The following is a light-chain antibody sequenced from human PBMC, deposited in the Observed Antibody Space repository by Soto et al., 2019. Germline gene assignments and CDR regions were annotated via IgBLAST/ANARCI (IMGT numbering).Light chain of an antibody. J-gene: IGKJ1*01. CDR1: QSISSN. CDR3: LQTYSTWT. CDR2: AAS. Sequence: DIQMTQSPSSLSASVGDRVTVTCRASQSISSNLSWYQQKPGKATKLLIYAASSLQSGVPTRFSGSGSGTDFTLTISSLQPEDFATYYCLQTYSTWTFGQGTKVEIK. V-gene: IGKV1-39*01.